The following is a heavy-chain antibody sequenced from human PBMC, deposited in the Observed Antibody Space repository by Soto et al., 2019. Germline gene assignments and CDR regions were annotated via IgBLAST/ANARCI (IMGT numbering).Heavy chain of an antibody. Sequence: ESGPTLVNPTQTLTLTCTFSGFSLSTSGVGVGWIRQPPGKALEWLALIYWDVDKRYSPSLKSRLTITKDTSKNQVVLTMTNMDPVDTATYYCAHTSSGWYSSCFDPWGQGTLVTVSS. CDR3: AHTSSGWYSSCFDP. V-gene: IGHV2-5*02. CDR1: GFSLSTSGVG. CDR2: IYWDVDK. D-gene: IGHD6-19*01. J-gene: IGHJ5*02.